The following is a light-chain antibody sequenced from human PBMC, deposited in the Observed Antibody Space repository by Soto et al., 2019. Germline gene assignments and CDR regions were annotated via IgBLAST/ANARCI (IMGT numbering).Light chain of an antibody. CDR1: QSVSSN. J-gene: IGKJ2*01. CDR3: QQYNNWPPT. CDR2: GAS. Sequence: EIVMTQSPATLSVSPGERATLSCRASQSVSSNLAWYQQKPGQAPRLLIYGASTRATGIPARFSGSGSGTEFILTISSLQSEDFAVYYCQQYNNWPPTFGQGTKLEMK. V-gene: IGKV3-15*01.